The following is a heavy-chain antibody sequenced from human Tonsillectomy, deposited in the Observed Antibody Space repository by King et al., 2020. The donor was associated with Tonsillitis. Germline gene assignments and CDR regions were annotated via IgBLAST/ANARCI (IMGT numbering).Heavy chain of an antibody. CDR1: GGTFSCYA. V-gene: IGHV1-69*09. CDR3: ARGGSDYEDYYYYMDV. J-gene: IGHJ6*03. Sequence: QLVQSGAEVKKPGSSVKVSCKASGGTFSCYAISWVRQAPGQGLEWMGRIIPILGIANYAQKFQGRVTITADKSTSTAYMELSSLRSEDTAVYYCARGGSDYEDYYYYMDVWGKGTTVTVSS. CDR2: IIPILGIA. D-gene: IGHD4-17*01.